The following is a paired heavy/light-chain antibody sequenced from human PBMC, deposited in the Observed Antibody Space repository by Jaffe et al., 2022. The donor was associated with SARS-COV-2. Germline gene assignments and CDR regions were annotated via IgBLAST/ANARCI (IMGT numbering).Light chain of an antibody. V-gene: IGKV3-20*01. Sequence: EIVLTQSPGTLSLSPGERATLSCRASQSVSSSYLVWYQQKPGQAPRLLIYGASTRATGIPDRFSGSGSGTDFTLTISRLEPEDCAVYYCQQYGSSPWTFGQGTKVEIK. J-gene: IGKJ1*01. CDR1: QSVSSSY. CDR2: GAS. CDR3: QQYGSSPWT.
Heavy chain of an antibody. J-gene: IGHJ6*03. CDR3: AKSFCSGGNCSHRDYYYYMDV. CDR2: ISYDGSTT. CDR1: GFTFSNYA. D-gene: IGHD2-15*01. V-gene: IGHV3-30*04. Sequence: QVQLVESGGGVVQPGRSLRLSCTASGFTFSNYAMYWVRQAPGKGLDLVAIISYDGSTTYYADSVKGRFTISRDNSKNTLYLQMNSLRAEDTAIHYCAKSFCSGGNCSHRDYYYYMDVWGNGTTVSVSS.